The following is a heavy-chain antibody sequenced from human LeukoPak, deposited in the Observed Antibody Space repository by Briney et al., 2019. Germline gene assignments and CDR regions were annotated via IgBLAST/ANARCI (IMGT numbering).Heavy chain of an antibody. Sequence: PGGSLRLSCAASGFTFGDYYMSWIRQAPGKGLEWVSYISSSGSTIYYADSVKGRFTISRDNAKNSLYLQMNSLRAEDTAVYYCARGMFTAMVTWGGFDPWGQGTLVTVSS. CDR2: ISSSGSTI. D-gene: IGHD5-18*01. V-gene: IGHV3-11*01. CDR1: GFTFGDYY. J-gene: IGHJ5*02. CDR3: ARGMFTAMVTWGGFDP.